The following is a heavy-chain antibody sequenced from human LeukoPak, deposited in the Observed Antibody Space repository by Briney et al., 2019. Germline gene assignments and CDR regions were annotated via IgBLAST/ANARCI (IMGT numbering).Heavy chain of an antibody. CDR1: GGSVSSGSYY. V-gene: IGHV4-61*01. CDR2: IYYSGST. J-gene: IGHJ4*02. Sequence: PSETLSLTCTVSGGSVSSGSYYWSWIRQPPGKGLEWIGYIYYSGSTNYNPSLKSRVTISVDTSKNQFSLKLSSVTAADTAVYYCARGPTTVVTPGGYFDYWGQGTLVTVSS. CDR3: ARGPTTVVTPGGYFDY. D-gene: IGHD4-23*01.